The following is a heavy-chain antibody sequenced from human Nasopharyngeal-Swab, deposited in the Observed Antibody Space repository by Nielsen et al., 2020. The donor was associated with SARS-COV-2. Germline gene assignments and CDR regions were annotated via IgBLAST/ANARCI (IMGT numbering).Heavy chain of an antibody. D-gene: IGHD3-22*01. CDR2: IYYSGST. CDR3: ARAFGSSGYLIRI. V-gene: IGHV4-59*01. CDR1: GGSISSYY. J-gene: IGHJ3*02. Sequence: SETLSLTCTVSGGSISSYYWSWIRQPPGKGLEWIGYIYYSGSTNYNPSLKSRVTISVDTSKNQFSLKLSSVTAADTAVYYCARAFGSSGYLIRIWGQGTMVTVSS.